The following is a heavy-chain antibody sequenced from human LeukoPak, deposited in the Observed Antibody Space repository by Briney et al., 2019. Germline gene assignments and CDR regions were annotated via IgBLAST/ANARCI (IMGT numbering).Heavy chain of an antibody. Sequence: PGGSLRLSCAASGFTFSSYGMHWVRQAPGKGLEWVAFIRYDGNNKYYADSVKGRFTISRDNSKNTLYLQMNSLRAEDTAVYYCAKDMRRAGTVVQGRQQLVPRHDYYYYYYMDVWGKGTTVTISS. CDR3: AKDMRRAGTVVQGRQQLVPRHDYYYYYYMDV. D-gene: IGHD6-13*01. CDR2: IRYDGNNK. J-gene: IGHJ6*03. CDR1: GFTFSSYG. V-gene: IGHV3-30*02.